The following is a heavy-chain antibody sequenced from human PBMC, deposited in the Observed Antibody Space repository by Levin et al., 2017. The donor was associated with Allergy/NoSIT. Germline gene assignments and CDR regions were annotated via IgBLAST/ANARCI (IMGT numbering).Heavy chain of an antibody. CDR1: GFTFSSYW. V-gene: IGHV3-7*01. D-gene: IGHD2-15*01. CDR2: IKQDGSEK. J-gene: IGHJ5*02. CDR3: ARESGYCSGGSCYFWFDP. Sequence: PGGSLRLSCAVSGFTFSSYWMTWVRQAPEKGLEWVANIKQDGSEKFYVDSVKGRFTISRDNAKNSLYLQMNSLRAEDSSVYYCARESGYCSGGSCYFWFDPWGQGTLVTVSS.